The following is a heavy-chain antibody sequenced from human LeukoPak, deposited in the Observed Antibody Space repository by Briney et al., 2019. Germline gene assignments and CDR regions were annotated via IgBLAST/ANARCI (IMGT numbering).Heavy chain of an antibody. D-gene: IGHD3-9*01. CDR3: ARSGYFDWFYH. CDR2: ISGSGGST. V-gene: IGHV3-23*01. Sequence: GGSLRLSCAASGFTFSSYAMSWVRQAPGKGLEWVSAISGSGGSTYYADSVKGRFTISRDNAKNTLYLQMNSLRAEDTAVYYCARSGYFDWFYHWGQGTLVTVSS. CDR1: GFTFSSYA. J-gene: IGHJ5*02.